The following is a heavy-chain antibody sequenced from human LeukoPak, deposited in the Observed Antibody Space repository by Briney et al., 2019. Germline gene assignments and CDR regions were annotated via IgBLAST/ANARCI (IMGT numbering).Heavy chain of an antibody. CDR3: ARLYYDSSAPVY. J-gene: IGHJ4*02. CDR1: GFTFSSYA. V-gene: IGHV3-23*01. Sequence: GGSLRLSCAASGFTFSSYAMSWVRQAPGKGLEWVSAISGSGGSTYYADSVEGRFTISRDNSKNTLYLQMNSLRAEDTAVYYCARLYYDSSAPVYWGQGTLVTVSS. D-gene: IGHD3-22*01. CDR2: ISGSGGST.